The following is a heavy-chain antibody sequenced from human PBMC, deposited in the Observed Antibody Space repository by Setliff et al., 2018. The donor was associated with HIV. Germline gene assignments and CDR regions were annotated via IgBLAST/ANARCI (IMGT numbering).Heavy chain of an antibody. J-gene: IGHJ4*02. D-gene: IGHD3-16*01. CDR2: VYYSGIT. CDR1: GGSIIDSRYF. Sequence: SETLSLTCTVSGGSIIDSRYFWGWIRQPPGKGLEWIGSVYYSGITYYSSSLKSRVTVSVDTSRIQFSLKLTSVTAADTAVYYCARGDPFTDFDSWGQGTLVTVSS. CDR3: ARGDPFTDFDS. V-gene: IGHV4-39*01.